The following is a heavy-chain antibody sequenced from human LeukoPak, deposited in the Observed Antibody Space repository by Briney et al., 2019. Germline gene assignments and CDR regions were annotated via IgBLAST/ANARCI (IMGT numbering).Heavy chain of an antibody. CDR3: AELGISMVGGV. J-gene: IGHJ6*04. V-gene: IGHV3-48*03. CDR2: ISSSGSTI. Sequence: GGSLRLSCAASGFTFSSYAMNWVRQAPGKGLEWVSYISSSGSTIYYADSVKGRFTISRDNAKNSLYLQMNSLRAEDTAVYYCAELGISMVGGVWGKGTRVNISS. D-gene: IGHD3-10*01. CDR1: GFTFSSYA.